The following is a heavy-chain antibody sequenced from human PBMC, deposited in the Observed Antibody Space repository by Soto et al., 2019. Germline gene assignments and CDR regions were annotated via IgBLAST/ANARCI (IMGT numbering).Heavy chain of an antibody. CDR3: ARSGRGYSYGNGDYYYGMDV. D-gene: IGHD5-18*01. CDR1: GGTFSSYA. J-gene: IGHJ6*02. CDR2: IIPIFGTA. V-gene: IGHV1-69*13. Sequence: SVKVSCKASGGTFSSYAISWVRQAPGQGLEWMGGIIPIFGTANYAQKFQGRVTITADESTGTAYMELSSLRSEDTAVYYCARSGRGYSYGNGDYYYGMDVWGQGTTVTVSS.